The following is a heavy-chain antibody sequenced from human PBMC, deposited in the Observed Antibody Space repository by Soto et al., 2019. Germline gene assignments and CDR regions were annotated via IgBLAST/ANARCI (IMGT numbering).Heavy chain of an antibody. Sequence: ETLSLTCDVYGGSFSGYIWTWVRQAPGKGLEWVGRIKRQTDGGTTDYAAPVRGRFSISRDDSKNMLYLQMNSLKTEDTGVYYCVTDRARGGPGTLVTVSS. V-gene: IGHV3-15*07. D-gene: IGHD3-10*01. CDR3: VTDRAR. CDR2: IKRQTDGGTT. J-gene: IGHJ4*02. CDR1: GGSFSGYI.